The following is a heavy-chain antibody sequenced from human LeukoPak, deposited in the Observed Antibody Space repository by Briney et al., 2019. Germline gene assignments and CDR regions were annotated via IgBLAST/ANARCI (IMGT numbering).Heavy chain of an antibody. D-gene: IGHD1-7*01. CDR3: ARRRGRTYFFDY. CDR1: GASISSYW. Sequence: KASETLSLTCSVSGASISSYWWNWIRQPPGKGLEWIANIFYRGSTNYNSSLKSRVITSVDASKNQLSLMLTSVTAADTAVYYCARRRGRTYFFDYWGQGILVTVYS. V-gene: IGHV4-59*08. J-gene: IGHJ4*02. CDR2: IFYRGST.